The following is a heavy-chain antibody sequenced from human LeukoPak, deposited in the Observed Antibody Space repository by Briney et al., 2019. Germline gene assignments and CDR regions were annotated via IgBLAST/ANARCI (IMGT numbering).Heavy chain of an antibody. J-gene: IGHJ3*02. Sequence: GGSLRLSCAASGFTVSSNYMSWVRQAPGKGLEWVSVIYSGGTTYYADSVKGRFTVSRDNSNNTLYLQMNSLRAEDTAVYYCARGPVTRFEIWGQGTMVTVSS. CDR3: ARGPVTRFEI. CDR2: IYSGGTT. V-gene: IGHV3-53*01. D-gene: IGHD4-17*01. CDR1: GFTVSSNY.